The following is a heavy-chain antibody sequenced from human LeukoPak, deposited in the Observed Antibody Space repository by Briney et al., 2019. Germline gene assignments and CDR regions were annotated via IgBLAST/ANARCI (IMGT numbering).Heavy chain of an antibody. CDR2: IYYSGST. J-gene: IGHJ4*02. CDR1: GGXISSYY. D-gene: IGHD2-15*01. Sequence: SETLSLTCTVSGGXISSYYCSWIRQPPGKGLEWIGYIYYSGSTNYNPSLKSRVTISVDTSKNQFSLKLSSVTAADTAVYYCARRGCSGGSCYSGSDYWGQGTLVTVSS. CDR3: ARRGCSGGSCYSGSDY. V-gene: IGHV4-59*08.